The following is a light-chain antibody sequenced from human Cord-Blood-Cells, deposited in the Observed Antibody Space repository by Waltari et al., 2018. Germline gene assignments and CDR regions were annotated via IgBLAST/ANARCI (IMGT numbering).Light chain of an antibody. CDR3: SSYTSSSNYV. V-gene: IGLV2-14*01. J-gene: IGLJ1*01. Sequence: QSALTQPASVSGSPGQSLTLSRTGTSSDVGGYTYVSWYQQPPGKAPKLMIYEVSNRPSGVSNRFSGSKSGNTASLTISGLQAEDEADYYCSSYTSSSNYVFGTGTKVTVL. CDR1: SSDVGGYTY. CDR2: EVS.